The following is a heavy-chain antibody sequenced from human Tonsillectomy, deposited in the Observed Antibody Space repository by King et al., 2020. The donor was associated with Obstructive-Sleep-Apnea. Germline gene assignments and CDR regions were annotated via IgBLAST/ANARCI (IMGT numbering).Heavy chain of an antibody. CDR2: ISAYNGNT. CDR3: AREGGGCDSSDYPGYKPSDY. CDR1: GYTFTSYG. Sequence: QLVQSGVEVKKPGASVKVSCKASGYTFTSYGISWVRQAPGQGLEWMGWISAYNGNTIYAQKLQGRVTMTTDTSTSTAYMELRNLRSDDTAVYYCAREGGGCDSSDYPGYKPSDYWGQGTLVTVSS. V-gene: IGHV1-18*01. J-gene: IGHJ4*02. D-gene: IGHD3-22*01.